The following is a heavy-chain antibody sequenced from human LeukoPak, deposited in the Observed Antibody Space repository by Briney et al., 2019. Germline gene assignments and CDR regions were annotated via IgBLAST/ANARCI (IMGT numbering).Heavy chain of an antibody. D-gene: IGHD2-15*01. CDR3: ARVSGGYCSGGSCYSLRGRYYFDY. J-gene: IGHJ4*02. CDR1: GYTFTSYG. V-gene: IGHV1-18*01. Sequence: ASVKVSCKASGYTFTSYGISWVRQAPGQGLEWMGWISAYNGNTNYAQKLQGRVTMTTDTSTSTAYMELRSLRSDDTAVYYCARVSGGYCSGGSCYSLRGRYYFDYWGQGTLVTVSS. CDR2: ISAYNGNT.